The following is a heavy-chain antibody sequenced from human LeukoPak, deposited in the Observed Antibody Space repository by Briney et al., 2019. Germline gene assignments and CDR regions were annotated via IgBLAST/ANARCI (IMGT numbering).Heavy chain of an antibody. CDR3: AREQSDFWSGYYQYNWFDP. Sequence: GGSLRLSCAASGFTFSRYSMNWVRQAPGKGLEWVSSISSSSSYIYYADSVKGRFTISRDNAKNSLYLQMNSLRAEDTAVYYCAREQSDFWSGYYQYNWFDPWGQGTLVTVSS. D-gene: IGHD3-3*01. CDR2: ISSSSSYI. J-gene: IGHJ5*02. V-gene: IGHV3-21*01. CDR1: GFTFSRYS.